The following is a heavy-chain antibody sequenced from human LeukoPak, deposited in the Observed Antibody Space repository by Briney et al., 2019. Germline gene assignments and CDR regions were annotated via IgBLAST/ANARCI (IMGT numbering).Heavy chain of an antibody. J-gene: IGHJ4*02. V-gene: IGHV1-24*01. D-gene: IGHD1-26*01. CDR3: ATAYMVGARRPFHY. CDR1: GYTLSEFS. Sequence: ASVKVSCKVSGYTLSEFSMHWVRQTPGKGLEWMGGFDPEDDETTYARKFQGRVTMTEDTSTDTAYMELSSLRSEDTAVYFCATAYMVGARRPFHYWGQGTLVTVSS. CDR2: FDPEDDET.